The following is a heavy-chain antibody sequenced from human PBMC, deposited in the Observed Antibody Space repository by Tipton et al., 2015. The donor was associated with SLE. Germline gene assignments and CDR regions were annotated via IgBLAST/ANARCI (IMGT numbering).Heavy chain of an antibody. CDR2: IYYSGST. V-gene: IGHV4-59*12. D-gene: IGHD3-16*01. J-gene: IGHJ4*02. CDR3: ARGPTGGTNY. Sequence: TLSLTCTVSGGSISSYYWSWIRQPPGKGLEWIGSIYYSGSTYYNPSLKSRVTISVDTSKNQFSLKLSSVTAADTAVYYCARGPTGGTNYWGQGTLVTVSS. CDR1: GGSISSYY.